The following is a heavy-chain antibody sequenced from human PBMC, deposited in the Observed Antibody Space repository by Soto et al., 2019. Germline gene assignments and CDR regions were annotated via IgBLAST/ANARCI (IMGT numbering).Heavy chain of an antibody. D-gene: IGHD6-13*01. CDR3: ARDRRSVIAAAGRGEWFGP. CDR2: INAGNGNT. V-gene: IGHV1-3*01. CDR1: GYTFTSYA. Sequence: ASVKVSCKASGYTFTSYAMHWVRQAPGQRLEWMGWINAGNGNTKYSQKFQGRVTITRDTSASTAYMELSSLRSEDTAVYYCARDRRSVIAAAGRGEWFGPWGQGTLVTVSS. J-gene: IGHJ5*02.